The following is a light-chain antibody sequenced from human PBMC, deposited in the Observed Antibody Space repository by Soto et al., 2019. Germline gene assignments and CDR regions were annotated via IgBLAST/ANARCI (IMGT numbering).Light chain of an antibody. Sequence: QSVLTQPASVSGSPGQSITISCTGTSSDVGSYNLVSRYQQHPGKAPKLMIYEGSKRPSGVSNRFSGSKSGNTASLTISGLQAEDEADYYYCSYAGSSTVWVFGGGTKLTVL. CDR1: SSDVGSYNL. CDR2: EGS. CDR3: CSYAGSSTVWV. J-gene: IGLJ3*02. V-gene: IGLV2-23*03.